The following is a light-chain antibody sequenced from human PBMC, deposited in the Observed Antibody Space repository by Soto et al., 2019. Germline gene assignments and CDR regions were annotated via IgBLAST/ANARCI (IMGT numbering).Light chain of an antibody. Sequence: QSALTQPASVSASPGQSITISCTGTRGDIGGYNYVSWYQQHPGKAPKLMIYDVYHRPSGVSNRFSASKSGNTASLTISGLQAEDEAYYYCSSYSSSTTLVFGTGNKLTFL. CDR2: DVY. J-gene: IGLJ1*01. CDR3: SSYSSSTTLV. CDR1: RGDIGGYNY. V-gene: IGLV2-14*03.